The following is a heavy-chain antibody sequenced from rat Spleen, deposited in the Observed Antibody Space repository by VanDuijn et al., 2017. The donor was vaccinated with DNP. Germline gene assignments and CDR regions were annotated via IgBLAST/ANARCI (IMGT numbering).Heavy chain of an antibody. J-gene: IGHJ4*01. V-gene: IGHV5S10*01. CDR2: IVYDGSGT. D-gene: IGHD1-2*01. Sequence: EVQLVESGGGLVQPGGSLKLSCAASGFTFSDYSMAWVRQAPKKGLEWVATIVYDGSGTYYGDSVTGRFTISRDNAKSTLYLQMDSLRSEDTATYYCTTHGSIATIATGAMDVWGQGTSVTVSS. CDR3: TTHGSIATIATGAMDV. CDR1: GFTFSDYS.